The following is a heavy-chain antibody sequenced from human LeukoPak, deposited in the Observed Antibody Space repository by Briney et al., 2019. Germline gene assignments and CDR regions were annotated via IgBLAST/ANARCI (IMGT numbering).Heavy chain of an antibody. J-gene: IGHJ4*02. V-gene: IGHV1-18*04. Sequence: ASVTVSCKASGYTFTSYGISWVRQAPGQGLEWMGWISAYNGNTNYAQKLQGRVTMTTDTSTSTAYMELRSLRSDDTAVYYCARDWSGDIVAATAFDYWGQGTLVTVSS. CDR3: ARDWSGDIVAATAFDY. CDR2: ISAYNGNT. D-gene: IGHD6-13*01. CDR1: GYTFTSYG.